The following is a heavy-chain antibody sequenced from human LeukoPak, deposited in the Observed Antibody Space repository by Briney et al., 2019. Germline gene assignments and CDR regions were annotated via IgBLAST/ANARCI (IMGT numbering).Heavy chain of an antibody. Sequence: GASVKVSCKASGYTFTSYGIHWVRQAPGQGLEWMGWISDYKGNKYYAHKLQGRVTMTTDTSTSTAYMELRSLRSDDTAVYYCARLGLAYCGGDCSDWDYWGQGTLVTVSS. CDR2: ISDYKGNK. D-gene: IGHD2-21*02. CDR3: ARLGLAYCGGDCSDWDY. J-gene: IGHJ4*02. CDR1: GYTFTSYG. V-gene: IGHV1-18*01.